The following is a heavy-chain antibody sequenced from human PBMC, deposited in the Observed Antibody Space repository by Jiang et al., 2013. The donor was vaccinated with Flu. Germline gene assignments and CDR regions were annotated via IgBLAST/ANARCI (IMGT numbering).Heavy chain of an antibody. CDR1: GFTFSSYG. CDR2: IWYDGSNK. V-gene: IGHV3-33*01. CDR3: ARGGRWLQLRVDY. Sequence: ASGFTFSSYGMHWVRQAPGKGLEWVAVIWYDGSNKYYADSVKGRFTISRDNSKNTLYLQMNSLRAEDTAVYYCARGGRWLQLRVDYWGQGTLVTVSS. J-gene: IGHJ4*02. D-gene: IGHD5-24*01.